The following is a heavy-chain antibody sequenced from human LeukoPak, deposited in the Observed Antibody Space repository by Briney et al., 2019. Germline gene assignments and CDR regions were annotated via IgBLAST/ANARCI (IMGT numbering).Heavy chain of an antibody. V-gene: IGHV4-34*01. CDR3: ARDSSGYYQQFYYFDY. CDR2: INHSGST. D-gene: IGHD3-22*01. Sequence: SETLSLTCAVYGGSFSGYYWSWIRQPPGKGLEWIGEINHSGSTNYNPSLKGRVTISVDTSKNQFSLKLSSVTAADTAVYYCARDSSGYYQQFYYFDYWGQGTLVTVSS. J-gene: IGHJ4*02. CDR1: GGSFSGYY.